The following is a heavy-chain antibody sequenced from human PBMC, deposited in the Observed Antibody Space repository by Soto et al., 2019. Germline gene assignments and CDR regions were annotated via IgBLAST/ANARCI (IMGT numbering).Heavy chain of an antibody. D-gene: IGHD1-7*01. J-gene: IGHJ6*02. Sequence: SVKVSFKASGGPFSSYAISLVRQAPGQGLEWMGGIIPIFGTANYAQKFQGRVTITADESTSTAYMELSSLRSEDTAVYYCARVELELREGIVYGMDVWGQGTTVTVSS. V-gene: IGHV1-69*13. CDR2: IIPIFGTA. CDR1: GGPFSSYA. CDR3: ARVELELREGIVYGMDV.